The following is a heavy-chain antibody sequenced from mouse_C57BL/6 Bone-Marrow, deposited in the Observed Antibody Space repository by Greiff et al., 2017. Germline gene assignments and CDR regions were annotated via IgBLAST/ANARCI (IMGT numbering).Heavy chain of an antibody. CDR3: AGPRQLRLPAWFAY. Sequence: QVQLQQSGAELARPGASVKLSCKASGYTFTSYGISWVKQRTGQGLEWIGEIYPRSGNTYYNEKFKGKATLTADKSSSTAYMELRSLTSEDSAVYFWAGPRQLRLPAWFAYWGQGTLVTVSA. V-gene: IGHV1-81*01. CDR1: GYTFTSYG. CDR2: IYPRSGNT. D-gene: IGHD3-2*02. J-gene: IGHJ3*01.